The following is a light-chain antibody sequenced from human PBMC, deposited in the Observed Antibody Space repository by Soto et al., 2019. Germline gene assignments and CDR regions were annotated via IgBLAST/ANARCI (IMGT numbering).Light chain of an antibody. CDR2: EVT. J-gene: IGLJ2*01. CDR3: SSYSTTSSSHVL. V-gene: IGLV2-14*01. CDR1: RSDVGRYNY. Sequence: QSVLTQPASVSGSPGQSITISCTGTRSDVGRYNYVSWYQQHPGKAPKLMIYEVTYRPSGVSARFSGSKSGNTASLTISGLQAEDEAAYYCSSYSTTSSSHVLFGGGTKVTVL.